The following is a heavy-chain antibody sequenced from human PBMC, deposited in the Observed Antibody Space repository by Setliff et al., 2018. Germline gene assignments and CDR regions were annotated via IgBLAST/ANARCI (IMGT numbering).Heavy chain of an antibody. CDR3: ARKSRNIVVVPAAVIYYYYYYMDV. J-gene: IGHJ6*03. Sequence: SETLSLTCTVSGASISSGFYYWSWIRQPAGKGLEWIGRIFTTGDTSYNPFLQSRVTISFGTSKNQFSLKLTSVTAADTAVYYCARKSRNIVVVPAAVIYYYYYYMDVWGKGTTVTVSS. D-gene: IGHD2-2*01. CDR1: GASISSGFYY. V-gene: IGHV4-61*02. CDR2: IFTTGDT.